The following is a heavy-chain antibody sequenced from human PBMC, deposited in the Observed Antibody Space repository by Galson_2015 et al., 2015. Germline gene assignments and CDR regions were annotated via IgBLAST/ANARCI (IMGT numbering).Heavy chain of an antibody. CDR2: INAGNGST. D-gene: IGHD4-23*01. CDR1: GYTFTSYA. CDR3: ARTVTEGFDY. V-gene: IGHV1-3*01. J-gene: IGHJ4*02. Sequence: SVKVSCKASGYTFTSYAMHWVRQAPGQRLEWMGWINAGNGSTKYSQKFQGRVTITRDTSASTAYMELSSLRSEDTAVYYCARTVTEGFDYWGQGTLVTVSS.